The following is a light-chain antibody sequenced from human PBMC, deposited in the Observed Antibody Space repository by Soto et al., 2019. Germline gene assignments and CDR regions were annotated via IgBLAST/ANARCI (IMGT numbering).Light chain of an antibody. Sequence: DIVMTQSADSLAVSLGERATINCKSSRSVLFSSNNRNYLAWYQQKLGQPPKLLIYWASTRESGVPDRFSGSGSGTDFTLTISSLQAEDVAVYYCQQYYSTPRTFGQGTKVEIK. CDR2: WAS. J-gene: IGKJ1*01. V-gene: IGKV4-1*01. CDR3: QQYYSTPRT. CDR1: RSVLFSSNNRNY.